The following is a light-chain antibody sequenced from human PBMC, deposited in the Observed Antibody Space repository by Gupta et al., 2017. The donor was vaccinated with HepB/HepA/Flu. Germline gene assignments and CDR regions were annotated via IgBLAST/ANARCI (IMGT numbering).Light chain of an antibody. CDR2: GAS. J-gene: IGKJ1*01. V-gene: IGKV3-15*01. CDR3: QQHMNWPPCT. CDR1: ETLSSN. Sequence: DKVMMQSPATLSVSQGERATISCRDSETLSSNLSWYQQKTGQAPRLLIEGASNRATGIPARLFGSGSGREFTLTISSIQSEDFAVYYCQQHMNWPPCTVGQGTQVESK.